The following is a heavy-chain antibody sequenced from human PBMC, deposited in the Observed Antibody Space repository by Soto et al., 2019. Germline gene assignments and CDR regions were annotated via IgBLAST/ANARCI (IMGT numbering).Heavy chain of an antibody. Sequence: QLQLRESGSGLVKPSQTLSLTCTVSGAPITSGAYSWSWIRQPLGKGLEWIGFIYQSGSTHYNPSLKSRVTISVDRSKNHFSLQLTSLTAADTAVYYCARDMSGCSSSDCYLSGWFDPWGPGTLVTVSS. V-gene: IGHV4-30-2*01. CDR2: IYQSGST. CDR3: ARDMSGCSSSDCYLSGWFDP. D-gene: IGHD2-21*02. J-gene: IGHJ5*02. CDR1: GAPITSGAYS.